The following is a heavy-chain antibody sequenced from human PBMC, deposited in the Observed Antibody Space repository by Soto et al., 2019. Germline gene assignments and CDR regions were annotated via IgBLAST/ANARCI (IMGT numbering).Heavy chain of an antibody. D-gene: IGHD2-2*01. CDR3: ARDKNVVPAAPDYGMDV. J-gene: IGHJ6*02. CDR1: GDSVSSNSAA. V-gene: IGHV6-1*01. Sequence: SQTLSLTCXISGDSVSSNSAAWNWIRQSPSRGLEWLGRTYYRSKWYNDYAVSVKSRITINPDTSKNQFSLQLNSVTPEDTAVYYCARDKNVVPAAPDYGMDVWGQGTTVTVSS. CDR2: TYYRSKWYN.